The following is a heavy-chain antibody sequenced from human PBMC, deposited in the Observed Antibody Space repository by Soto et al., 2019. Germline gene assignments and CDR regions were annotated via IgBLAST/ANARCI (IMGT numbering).Heavy chain of an antibody. D-gene: IGHD3-9*01. CDR2: ISPHNFNT. J-gene: IGHJ4*02. CDR3: ARDEGGYDILTGYYKAHHFDY. Sequence: ASVKVSCKASGYTFTHFYITWVRQAPGQGLEWMGAISPHNFNTNYAQKFRGRVTLTTEKSTNTAYMDLRSQTSDDTAVYYCARDEGGYDILTGYYKAHHFDYWGQGVPVTVSS. CDR1: GYTFTHFY. V-gene: IGHV1-18*01.